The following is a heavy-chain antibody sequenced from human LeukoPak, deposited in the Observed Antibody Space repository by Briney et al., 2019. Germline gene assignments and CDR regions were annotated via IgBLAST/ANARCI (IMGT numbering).Heavy chain of an antibody. CDR3: ARDAFDWSPDYGMDV. CDR2: IYYTGNT. D-gene: IGHD3-9*01. V-gene: IGHV4-61*01. J-gene: IGHJ6*04. CDR1: GGPVRSASYY. Sequence: SETLSLTCTVSGGPVRSASYYWTWIRQPPGKGLEWIGYIYYTGNTNSNPSLKSRVTISIDPPKNQFSLKLSSVTAADTAVYYCARDAFDWSPDYGMDVWGKGTTVTVSS.